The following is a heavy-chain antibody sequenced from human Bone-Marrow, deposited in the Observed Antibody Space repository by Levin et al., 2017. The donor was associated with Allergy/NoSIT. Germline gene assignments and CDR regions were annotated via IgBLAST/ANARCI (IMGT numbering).Heavy chain of an antibody. CDR3: AVLIAAALGDY. CDR2: ISYDGSNK. D-gene: IGHD6-13*01. Sequence: GGSLRLSCAASGFTFSSYGMHWVRQAPGKGLEWVAVISYDGSNKYYADSVKGRFTISRDNSKNTLYLQMNSLRAEDTAVYYCAVLIAAALGDYWGQGTLVTVSS. J-gene: IGHJ4*02. V-gene: IGHV3-30*03. CDR1: GFTFSSYG.